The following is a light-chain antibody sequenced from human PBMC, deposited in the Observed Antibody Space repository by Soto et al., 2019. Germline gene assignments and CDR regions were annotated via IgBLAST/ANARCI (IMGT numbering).Light chain of an antibody. CDR2: DAS. CDR1: QTISSF. CDR3: QRYNTYPYT. V-gene: IGKV1-5*01. Sequence: IQMTQSPSTLSASVGDRVTITCRASQTISSFLAWYQQKPGKAPKLLIYDASSLESGVPSRFSGSGSGTEFTLTISSLQPDDFATYYCQRYNTYPYTFGQGTKLEIK. J-gene: IGKJ2*01.